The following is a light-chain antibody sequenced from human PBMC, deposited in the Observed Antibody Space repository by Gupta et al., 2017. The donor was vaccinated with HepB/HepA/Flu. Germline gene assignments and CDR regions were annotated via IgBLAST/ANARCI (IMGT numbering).Light chain of an antibody. J-gene: IGKJ5*01. CDR2: DAS. Sequence: EIVLTQSPGTLSLSPGERATLSCRASQSVSDVYVAWYQQKPGQTPRLLIYDASVRATGIADRFSGSGCGTDFNLTISRLKAEDVAMYYCQQNDSTRPVITFGQGTRLEI. V-gene: IGKV3-20*01. CDR1: QSVSDVY. CDR3: QQNDSTRPVIT.